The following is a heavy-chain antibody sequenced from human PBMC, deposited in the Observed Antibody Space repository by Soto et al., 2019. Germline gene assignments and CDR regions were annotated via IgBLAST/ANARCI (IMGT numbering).Heavy chain of an antibody. D-gene: IGHD1-1*01. J-gene: IGHJ5*02. Sequence: SETLSLTCTVSGASISGFYWSWIRKSAGKGLELIGRIYATGTTDYNPSLKSRVMMSVDTSKKQFSLKLRSVTAADTAVYYCVRDGTKTLRDWFDPWGQGISVTVSS. CDR2: IYATGTT. V-gene: IGHV4-4*07. CDR3: VRDGTKTLRDWFDP. CDR1: GASISGFY.